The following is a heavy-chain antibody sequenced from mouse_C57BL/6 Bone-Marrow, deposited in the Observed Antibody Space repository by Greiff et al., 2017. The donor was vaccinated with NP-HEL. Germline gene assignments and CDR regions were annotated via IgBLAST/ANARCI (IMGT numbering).Heavy chain of an antibody. CDR2: INYDGSST. CDR1: GFTFSDYY. CDR3: AREGYSNYWYFDV. J-gene: IGHJ1*03. D-gene: IGHD2-5*01. V-gene: IGHV5-16*01. Sequence: EVKLMESEGGLVQPGSSMKLSCTASGFTFSDYYMAWVRQVPEKGLEWVANINYDGSSTYYLDSLKSRFIISRDNAKNILYLQMSSLKSEDTATYYCAREGYSNYWYFDVWGTGTTVTVSS.